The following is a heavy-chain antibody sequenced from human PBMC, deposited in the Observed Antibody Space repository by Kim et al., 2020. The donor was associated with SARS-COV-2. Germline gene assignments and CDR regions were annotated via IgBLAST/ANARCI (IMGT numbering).Heavy chain of an antibody. Sequence: ASVKVSCKVSGYTLTELSMHWVRQAPGKGLEWMGGFDPEDGETIYAQKFQGRVTMTEDTSTDTAYMELSSLRSEDTAVYYCATATYYFERSGYRYGMDIWGQETTVTVSS. D-gene: IGHD3-22*01. J-gene: IGHJ6*02. V-gene: IGHV1-24*01. CDR1: GYTLTELS. CDR2: FDPEDGET. CDR3: ATATYYFERSGYRYGMDI.